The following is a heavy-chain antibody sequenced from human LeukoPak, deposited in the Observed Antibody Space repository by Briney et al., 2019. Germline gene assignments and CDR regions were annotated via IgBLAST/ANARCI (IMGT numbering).Heavy chain of an antibody. CDR2: IYYSGST. Sequence: SETLSLTCTVSGGSISSYYWSWVRQPPGKGLEWIGYIYYSGSTNYNPSLKSRVTISVDTSKNQFSLKLSSVTAADTAVYYCARGGDYGDYVAAYDIWGQGTMVTVSS. J-gene: IGHJ3*02. V-gene: IGHV4-59*01. CDR3: ARGGDYGDYVAAYDI. D-gene: IGHD4-17*01. CDR1: GGSISSYY.